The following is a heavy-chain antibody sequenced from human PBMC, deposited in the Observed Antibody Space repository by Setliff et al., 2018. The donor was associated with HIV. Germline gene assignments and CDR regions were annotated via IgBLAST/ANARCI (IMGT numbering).Heavy chain of an antibody. D-gene: IGHD6-13*01. J-gene: IGHJ4*02. Sequence: SETLSLTCAVSGYSISSGYYWGWIRQPPGKGLERIGSIFHSGSTYYNPSLQSRFTISLHTSKNQFSLKMSSVTAADTAVYYCARLPAADGTVDYWGQGTLVTVSS. CDR2: IFHSGST. CDR3: ARLPAADGTVDY. V-gene: IGHV4-38-2*01. CDR1: GYSISSGYY.